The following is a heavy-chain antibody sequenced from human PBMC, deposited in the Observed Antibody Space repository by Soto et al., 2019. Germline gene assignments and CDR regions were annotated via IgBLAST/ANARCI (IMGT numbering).Heavy chain of an antibody. Sequence: PSETLSLTCTVSGGSINNFYWNWIRQPPGKGLEWIGNIYYSGSTNYNPSIKSRVTISIDTSKEEFSLNLNSVAAADTAVYYCAVSTGSSQYYFDSVGQGALVTVSS. J-gene: IGHJ4*02. D-gene: IGHD3-22*01. CDR3: AVSTGSSQYYFDS. CDR1: GGSINNFY. V-gene: IGHV4-59*03. CDR2: IYYSGST.